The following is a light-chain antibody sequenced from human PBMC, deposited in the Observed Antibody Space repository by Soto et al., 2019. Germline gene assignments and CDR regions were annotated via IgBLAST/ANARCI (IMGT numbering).Light chain of an antibody. CDR3: QHYANWPLT. J-gene: IGKJ4*01. CDR1: QGIGNT. V-gene: IGKV3-15*01. CDR2: RTS. Sequence: EIVMTQSPATLSVSPGEGATLSCRASQGIGNTLAWYQQKPGQTPRLLIYRTSIRATGVPARFSGSASGTEVTLTITSLQSEEVAVYDCQHYANWPLTGGGGTKIESK.